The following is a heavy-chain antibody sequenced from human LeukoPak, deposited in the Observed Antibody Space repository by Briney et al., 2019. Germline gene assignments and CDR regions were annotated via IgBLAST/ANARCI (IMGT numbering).Heavy chain of an antibody. CDR3: ARERRGYGYGTLDP. V-gene: IGHV3-30*04. D-gene: IGHD5-12*01. CDR2: ISDNGLRT. CDR1: GIDFKVYE. Sequence: GSLRLSCVASGIDFKVYEMHWVRQSPGKGLEWVALISDNGLRTNYAESLKGRFIVSRDNTKNTMDLQMNDLRVEDTGVYFCARERRGYGYGTLDPWGQGTLVTVSS. J-gene: IGHJ5*02.